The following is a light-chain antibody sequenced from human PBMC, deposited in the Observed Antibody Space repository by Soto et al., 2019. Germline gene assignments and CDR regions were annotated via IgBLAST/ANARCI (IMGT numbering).Light chain of an antibody. CDR1: SSDVGGYNH. Sequence: QSVLTQPASVSGSPGQSITISCTGTSSDVGGYNHVSWYQQYPGKAPKLMIYEVSDRPSGISNRFSGSKSGNTASLTISGLQAEDEGVYYCSSYTSSRTWVFGGGTKLTVL. V-gene: IGLV2-14*01. CDR2: EVS. CDR3: SSYTSSRTWV. J-gene: IGLJ3*02.